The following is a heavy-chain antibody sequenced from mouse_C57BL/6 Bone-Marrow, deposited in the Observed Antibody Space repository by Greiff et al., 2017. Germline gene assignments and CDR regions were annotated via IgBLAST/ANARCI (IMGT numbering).Heavy chain of an antibody. J-gene: IGHJ1*03. CDR3: ARNGNYYGSSYWYFDV. V-gene: IGHV1-59*01. Sequence: VQLQQPGAELVRPGTSVKLSCKASGYTFTSYWMHWVKQRPGQGLEWIGVIDPSDSYTNYNQKFKGKATVTVDTSSSTAYMQLSSLTSEDSAVXYCARNGNYYGSSYWYFDVWGTGTTVTVSS. D-gene: IGHD1-1*01. CDR1: GYTFTSYW. CDR2: IDPSDSYT.